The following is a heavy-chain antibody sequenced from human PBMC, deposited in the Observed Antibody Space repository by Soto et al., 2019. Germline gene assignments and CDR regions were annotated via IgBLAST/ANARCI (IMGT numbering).Heavy chain of an antibody. Sequence: ASVKVSCKASGYTFTRYTMNWVRQAPGQRLEWMGWINPDNGNKKSSQKFQDRVIITRDTSASTAYMDLSSLRSEDTAVYYCARGIATGQLDHWGQGTLVTVSS. CDR2: INPDNGNK. CDR1: GYTFTRYT. J-gene: IGHJ5*02. CDR3: ARGIATGQLDH. D-gene: IGHD2-15*01. V-gene: IGHV1-3*01.